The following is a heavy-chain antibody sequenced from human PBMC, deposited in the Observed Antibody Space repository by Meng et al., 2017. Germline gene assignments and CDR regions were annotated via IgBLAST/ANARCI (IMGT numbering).Heavy chain of an antibody. Sequence: QVQLVASGGALVQPGRSLRLSCAASGFTFSSYAMHWVRQAPGKGLEWVAVISYDGSNKYYADSVKGRFTISRDNSKNTLYLQMNSLRAEDTAVYYCASMGYWGQGTLVTVSS. D-gene: IGHD3-10*01. CDR1: GFTFSSYA. CDR2: ISYDGSNK. V-gene: IGHV3-30*01. J-gene: IGHJ4*02. CDR3: ASMGY.